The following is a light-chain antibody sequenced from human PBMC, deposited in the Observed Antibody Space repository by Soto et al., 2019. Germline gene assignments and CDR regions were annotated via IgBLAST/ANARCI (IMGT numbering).Light chain of an antibody. CDR3: QQYDRSPGT. J-gene: IGKJ1*01. CDR2: GAS. V-gene: IGKV3-15*01. CDR1: QSVRRN. Sequence: EILMTQSPTTLSVSPGDSATLSCRASQSVRRNLAWYQQKPGQAPRLLIYGASTRATGIPARFSGSGSGTEFTLTISSLQADDFAPYHCQQYDRSPGTFGQGTKVDIK.